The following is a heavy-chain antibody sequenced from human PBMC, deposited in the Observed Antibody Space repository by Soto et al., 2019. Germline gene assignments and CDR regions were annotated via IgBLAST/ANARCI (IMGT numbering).Heavy chain of an antibody. CDR3: AKEKDYDYVWGSYRYTSDY. Sequence: PGGSLRLSCVASGFTFIGYAMSWVRQAPGKGLEWVSGVSGSGGTLYADSVKGRFTISRDNSKNTLYLQMNSLRAEDAAIYYCAKEKDYDYVWGSYRYTSDYWGQGTLVTVSS. CDR2: VSGSGGT. J-gene: IGHJ4*02. CDR1: GFTFIGYA. D-gene: IGHD3-16*02. V-gene: IGHV3-23*01.